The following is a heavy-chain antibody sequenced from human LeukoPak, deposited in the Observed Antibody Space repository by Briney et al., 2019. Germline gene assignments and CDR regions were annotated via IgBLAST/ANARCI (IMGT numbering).Heavy chain of an antibody. V-gene: IGHV4-59*01. CDR2: VHYSGTA. CDR1: DGSITNYD. J-gene: IGHJ4*02. Sequence: SETLSLTCTVSDGSITNYDWSWVRQPPGEGLEFIGHVHYSGTANYNPSLRSRVTISIDTSKKHIFLKLKSVTAADTAVYYCARGYGDFRVEGRYFHSWGQGTLVTVSS. D-gene: IGHD4-17*01. CDR3: ARGYGDFRVEGRYFHS.